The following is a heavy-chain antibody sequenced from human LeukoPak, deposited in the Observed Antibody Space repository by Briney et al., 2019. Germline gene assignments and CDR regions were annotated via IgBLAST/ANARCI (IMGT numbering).Heavy chain of an antibody. CDR3: ARGEHRHPYTGSYGMDV. Sequence: GGSLRLSCAASGFTFSSYAMSWVRQAPGKGLEWVAVISYDGSNKYYADSVKGRFTISRDNSKNTLYLQMNSLRAEDTAVYYCARGEHRHPYTGSYGMDVWGKGTTVTVSS. D-gene: IGHD2-2*02. CDR1: GFTFSSYA. V-gene: IGHV3-30*04. CDR2: ISYDGSNK. J-gene: IGHJ6*04.